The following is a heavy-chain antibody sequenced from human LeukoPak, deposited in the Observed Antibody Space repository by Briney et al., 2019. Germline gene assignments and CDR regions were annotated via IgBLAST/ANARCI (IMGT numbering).Heavy chain of an antibody. CDR2: IYYSGTT. D-gene: IGHD4-11*01. V-gene: IGHV4-31*03. Sequence: PSETLSLTCTVSGGSISSGDYYWSWIRQHPGKGLEWIGYIYYSGTTYYSPSLESRVAMSIDTSKNQFSLKLSSVTAADTAVYYCARETVDYSNFVGWFDPWGQGTLVSVAS. CDR3: ARETVDYSNFVGWFDP. J-gene: IGHJ5*02. CDR1: GGSISSGDYY.